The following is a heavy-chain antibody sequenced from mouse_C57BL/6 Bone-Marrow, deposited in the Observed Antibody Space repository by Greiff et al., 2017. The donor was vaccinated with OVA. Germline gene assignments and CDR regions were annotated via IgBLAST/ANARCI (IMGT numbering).Heavy chain of an antibody. CDR1: GYTFTSYW. J-gene: IGHJ4*01. CDR2: IHPNSGST. Sequence: VQLQQPGAELVKPGASVKLSCKASGYTFTSYWMHWVKQRPGPGLEWIGMIHPNSGSTNYNAKFKSTATLTVDKSSRPAYMHLSSLTSEDSAVYYCASFFTARATSGVYYAMDYWGQGTSVTVSS. D-gene: IGHD3-1*01. V-gene: IGHV1-64*01. CDR3: ASFFTARATSGVYYAMDY.